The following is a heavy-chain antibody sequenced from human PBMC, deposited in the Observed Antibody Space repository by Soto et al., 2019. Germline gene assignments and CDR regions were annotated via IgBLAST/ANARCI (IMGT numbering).Heavy chain of an antibody. CDR2: INPSGGST. D-gene: IGHD3-10*01. CDR1: GYTFTSYY. V-gene: IGHV1-46*01. J-gene: IGHJ4*02. Sequence: ASVKVSCKASGYTFTSYYMHWVRQAPGQGLEWMGIINPSGGSTSYAQKFQGRVTMTRDTSTSTVYMELSSLRSEDTAVYYCARDPPDYGSATYYFDYWGQGTLVTVSS. CDR3: ARDPPDYGSATYYFDY.